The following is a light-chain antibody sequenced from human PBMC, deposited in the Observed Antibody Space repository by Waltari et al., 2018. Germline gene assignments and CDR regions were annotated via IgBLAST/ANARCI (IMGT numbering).Light chain of an antibody. CDR1: KSNLGAGYH. J-gene: IGLJ2*01. V-gene: IGLV1-40*01. Sequence: QSVLTQPPSMSGAPEQTVTISCSGTKSNLGAGYHVPWYRVPPGTPPQLLIFRHKNRPSGVSDRFSASKSGAAASLVISGLHVGDEGDYYCQSYDSALRGSVFGGGTK. CDR3: QSYDSALRGSV. CDR2: RHK.